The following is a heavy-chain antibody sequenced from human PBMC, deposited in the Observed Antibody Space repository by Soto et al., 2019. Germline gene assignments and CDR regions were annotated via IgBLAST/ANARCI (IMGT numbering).Heavy chain of an antibody. CDR3: ARDTKPPFLVPLMDV. D-gene: IGHD2-2*01. CDR2: AYYRSQWYY. Sequence: PSQTLSLTCAISGDSVSSNSAAWNWIRQSPSRGLEWLGRAYYRSQWYYDSAVSVRSRITVIPDTSKNQFSLQLNSVTPEDTAVYYCARDTKPPFLVPLMDVWGKGTSDIVSS. CDR1: GDSVSSNSAA. J-gene: IGHJ6*04. V-gene: IGHV6-1*01.